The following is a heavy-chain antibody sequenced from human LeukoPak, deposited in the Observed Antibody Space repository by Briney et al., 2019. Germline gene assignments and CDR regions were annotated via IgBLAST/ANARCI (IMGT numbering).Heavy chain of an antibody. CDR1: GGSVSSGSYY. Sequence: SETLSLTCSVSGGSVSSGSYYWNWIRQPPGKGLEWIGYSYYRGSANRNPSLRSRVTISVDTSKNQFSLRLTSVTAADTAVYYCGRESRDGFHIESWGPGTLVTVSP. D-gene: IGHD5-24*01. V-gene: IGHV4-61*01. J-gene: IGHJ4*02. CDR2: SYYRGSA. CDR3: GRESRDGFHIES.